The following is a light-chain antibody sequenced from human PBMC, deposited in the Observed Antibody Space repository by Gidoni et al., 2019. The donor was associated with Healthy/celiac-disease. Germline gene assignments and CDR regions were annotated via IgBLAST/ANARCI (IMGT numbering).Light chain of an antibody. Sequence: DIQMTQSPSSLSASVGDRVTITCRASQSISSYLNWYQQKPGKAPQLLIYAASSLQSGVPSRFSGSGSVTDFTLTISSLQPEDFATYYCQQSYSTPRTFGQGTKVDIK. CDR2: AAS. CDR1: QSISSY. CDR3: QQSYSTPRT. J-gene: IGKJ1*01. V-gene: IGKV1-39*01.